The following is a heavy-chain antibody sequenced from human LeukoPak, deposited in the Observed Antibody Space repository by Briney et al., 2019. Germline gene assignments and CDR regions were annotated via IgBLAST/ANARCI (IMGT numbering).Heavy chain of an antibody. D-gene: IGHD3-22*01. J-gene: IGHJ4*02. CDR3: ARDQYYYDSSGYRFDY. V-gene: IGHV4-4*07. Sequence: SETLSLTCTVSGGPISSYYWSWIRQPAGKGLEWIGRIYTSGSTNYNPSLKSRVTMSVDTSKNQFSLKLSSVTAADTAVYYCARDQYYYDSSGYRFDYWGQGTLVTVSS. CDR1: GGPISSYY. CDR2: IYTSGST.